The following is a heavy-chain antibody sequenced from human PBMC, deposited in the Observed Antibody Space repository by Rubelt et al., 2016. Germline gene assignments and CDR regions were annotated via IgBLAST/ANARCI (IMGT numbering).Heavy chain of an antibody. D-gene: IGHD2-15*01. CDR3: ARGYCSGGSCYYFDY. Sequence: QVQLVQSGAEVKKPGASVKVSCKASGYTFTSYAMHWVRQAPGQRLEWMGWINAGNGNTKYSQKFQGRVTITRDTSASTAYMELSSLRSEDTAVYYCARGYCSGGSCYYFDYWGQGTLDTVSS. V-gene: IGHV1-3*01. CDR1: GYTFTSYA. J-gene: IGHJ4*02. CDR2: INAGNGNT.